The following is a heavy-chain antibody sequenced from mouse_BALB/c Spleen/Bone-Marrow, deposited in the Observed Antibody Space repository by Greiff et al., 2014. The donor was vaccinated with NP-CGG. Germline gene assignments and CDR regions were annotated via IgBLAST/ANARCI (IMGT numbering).Heavy chain of an antibody. D-gene: IGHD1-2*01. CDR1: GITVSSYT. CDR3: ASHYGYVDAMDY. CDR2: ITGGGTT. Sequence: EVKLMESGGGLVKPGESLKFSCAASGITVSSYTMSWVRQTPEKRLEWVASITGGGTTYYSDSVKGRFTISRDNARNILYLQVSSLRSEDTDIYYCASHYGYVDAMDYWGQGTSVTVSS. J-gene: IGHJ4*01. V-gene: IGHV5-6-5*01.